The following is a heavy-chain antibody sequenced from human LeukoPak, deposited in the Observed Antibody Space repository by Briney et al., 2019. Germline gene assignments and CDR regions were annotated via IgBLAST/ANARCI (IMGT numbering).Heavy chain of an antibody. CDR3: VNGDQSSWYRTLLY. J-gene: IGHJ4*02. V-gene: IGHV3-23*01. CDR1: GFTFSSYV. CDR2: ISDSGGST. Sequence: GGSLRLSCAASGFTFSSYVMNWVRQAPGKGLEWVSGISDSGGSTYCADSVKGRFTISRDNSKNTLYLQMSSLRAEDTAMYYCVNGDQSSWYRTLLYWGQGTLVTVSS. D-gene: IGHD6-13*01.